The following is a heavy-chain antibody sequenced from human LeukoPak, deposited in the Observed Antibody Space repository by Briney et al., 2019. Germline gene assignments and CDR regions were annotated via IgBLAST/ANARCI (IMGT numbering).Heavy chain of an antibody. CDR1: GGSISRYY. Sequence: NPSETLSLTCTVSGGSISRYYWSWIRQPPGKGLEWIGYIYYSGSTNYNPSLKSRVTISVDTSKNQFSLKLSSVTAADTAVYYCASNTGTTLGAFDIWGQGTMVTVSS. CDR2: IYYSGST. D-gene: IGHD1-7*01. V-gene: IGHV4-59*01. CDR3: ASNTGTTLGAFDI. J-gene: IGHJ3*02.